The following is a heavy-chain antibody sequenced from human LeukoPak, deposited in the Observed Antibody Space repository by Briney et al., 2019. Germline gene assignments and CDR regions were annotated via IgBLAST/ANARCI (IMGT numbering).Heavy chain of an antibody. CDR3: AIERTQQLVNYFDY. CDR2: IYYSGST. CDR1: GGSISSSSYY. D-gene: IGHD6-13*01. Sequence: SGTLSLTCTVSGGSISSSSYYWGWIRQPPGKGLEWIGSIYYSGSTYYNPSLKSRVTISVDTSKNQFSLKLSSVTAADTAVYYCAIERTQQLVNYFDYWGQGTLVTVSS. J-gene: IGHJ4*02. V-gene: IGHV4-39*07.